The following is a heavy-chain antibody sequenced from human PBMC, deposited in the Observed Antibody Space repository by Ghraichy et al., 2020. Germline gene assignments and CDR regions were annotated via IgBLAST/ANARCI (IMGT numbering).Heavy chain of an antibody. Sequence: SETLSLTCTVSGGSISSSSYYWGWIRQPPGKGLEWIGSIYYSGSTYYNPSLKSRVTISVDTSKNQFSLKLSSVTAADTAVYYCARDPEATYYDFWSGYHDAFDIWGQGTMVTVSS. J-gene: IGHJ3*02. D-gene: IGHD3-3*01. CDR1: GGSISSSSYY. CDR2: IYYSGST. CDR3: ARDPEATYYDFWSGYHDAFDI. V-gene: IGHV4-39*07.